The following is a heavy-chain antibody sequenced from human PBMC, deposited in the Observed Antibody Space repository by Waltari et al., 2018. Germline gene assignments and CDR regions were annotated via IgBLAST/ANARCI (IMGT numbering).Heavy chain of an antibody. CDR1: GYSISSGYY. J-gene: IGHJ6*02. Sequence: QVQLQESGPRLVTPSETLSLNCAVSGYSISSGYYWDWIRPPPGKGLEWMGTINHSGLTYYNPFIKSRVTISVDTSKNHVSLEMRSVTAADTAVYYCARGGGLLRGVSGYGYGMDVWGQGTTVTVSS. D-gene: IGHD3-10*01. V-gene: IGHV4-38-2*01. CDR3: ARGGGLLRGVSGYGYGMDV. CDR2: INHSGLT.